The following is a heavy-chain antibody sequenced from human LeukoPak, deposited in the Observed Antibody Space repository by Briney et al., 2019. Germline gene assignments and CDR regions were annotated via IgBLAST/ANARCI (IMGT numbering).Heavy chain of an antibody. J-gene: IGHJ4*02. CDR1: GFTFSRYN. V-gene: IGHV3-21*01. D-gene: IGHD3-10*01. CDR2: ISSSSSYI. Sequence: GGSLRLSCAASGFTFSRYNMNWVRQAPGQGLERVSSISSSSSYIYYADSVKGRFTISRDNAKNSLYLQMNSLRAEDTAVYYCARGLDNYGSGSSDWGQGTLVTVAS. CDR3: ARGLDNYGSGSSD.